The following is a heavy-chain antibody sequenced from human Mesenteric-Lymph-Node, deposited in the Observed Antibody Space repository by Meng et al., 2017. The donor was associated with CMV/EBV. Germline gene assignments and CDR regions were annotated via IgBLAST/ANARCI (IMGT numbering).Heavy chain of an antibody. CDR1: GFIFSSYS. Sequence: GGSLRLSCAASGFIFSSYSMNWVRQAPGKGLEWVSSISSSSSYKYYADSVKGRFTISRDNANNSLYLQLNSLRADDTAVYYCARDHGMDVWGQGTTVTVSS. J-gene: IGHJ6*02. CDR2: ISSSSSYK. V-gene: IGHV3-21*01. CDR3: ARDHGMDV.